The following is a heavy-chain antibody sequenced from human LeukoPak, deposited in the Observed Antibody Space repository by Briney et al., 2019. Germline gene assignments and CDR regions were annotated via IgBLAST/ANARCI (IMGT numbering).Heavy chain of an antibody. Sequence: SQXXSLTCTVSGGSISSGDYYWRWIRQPPGKGMEWIGYIYYSGSTYYNPSLKSRVTISVDTSKNQFSLKLSSVTAADTAVYYCAREAAAARWGWYMDVWGKGTTVTVSS. V-gene: IGHV4-30-4*08. CDR3: AREAAAARWGWYMDV. D-gene: IGHD6-13*01. J-gene: IGHJ6*03. CDR1: GGSISSGDYY. CDR2: IYYSGST.